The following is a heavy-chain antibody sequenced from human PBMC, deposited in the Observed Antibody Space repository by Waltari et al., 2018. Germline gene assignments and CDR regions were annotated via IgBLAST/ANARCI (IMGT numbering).Heavy chain of an antibody. CDR3: ARDLSPYSSSWYGWFDP. V-gene: IGHV4-39*07. CDR2: IYYSGST. J-gene: IGHJ5*02. CDR1: GGSISSSSYY. Sequence: QLQLQESGPGLVKPSETLSLTCTVSGGSISSSSYYWGWIHQPPGKGLEWIGSIYYSGSTYYNPSLKGRVTISVDTSKNQFSLKLSSVTAADTAVYYCARDLSPYSSSWYGWFDPWGQGTLVTVSS. D-gene: IGHD6-13*01.